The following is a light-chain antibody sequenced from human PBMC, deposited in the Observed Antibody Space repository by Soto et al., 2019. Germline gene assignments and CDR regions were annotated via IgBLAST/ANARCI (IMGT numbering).Light chain of an antibody. J-gene: IGLJ1*01. V-gene: IGLV1-40*01. CDR3: QSYDSSLSGHV. Sequence: QSALTQSPSASGTPGQRVTISCSGNIANFGAGYDVHWYQQLPGTAPKLLIYGNSNRPSGVPDRFSGSKSGTSASLAITGLQAEDEADYYCQSYDSSLSGHVFGTGTKVTVL. CDR1: IANFGAGYD. CDR2: GNS.